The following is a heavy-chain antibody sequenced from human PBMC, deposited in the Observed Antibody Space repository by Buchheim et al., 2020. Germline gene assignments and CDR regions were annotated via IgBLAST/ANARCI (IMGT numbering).Heavy chain of an antibody. CDR3: AGGDGYNGEGYFQH. Sequence: QVQLVESGGGVVQPGRSLRLSCAASGFTFSSYGMHWVRQAPGKGLEWVAVISYDGSNKYYADSVKGRFTISRDNSKNTLYLQMNSLRAEDTAVYYCAGGDGYNGEGYFQHWGQGTL. CDR2: ISYDGSNK. V-gene: IGHV3-30*03. J-gene: IGHJ1*01. CDR1: GFTFSSYG. D-gene: IGHD5-24*01.